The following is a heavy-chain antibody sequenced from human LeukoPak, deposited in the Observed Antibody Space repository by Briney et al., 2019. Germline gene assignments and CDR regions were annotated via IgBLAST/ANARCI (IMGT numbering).Heavy chain of an antibody. CDR2: ISAYNGNT. D-gene: IGHD2-2*01. J-gene: IGHJ3*02. Sequence: ASVKVSCKASGYTFTSYGISWVRQAPGQGLEWRGWISAYNGNTNYAQKLQGRVTMTTDTSTSTACMELRSLRSDDTAVYYCARGPYQLLPGSAFDIWGQGTMVTVSS. CDR3: ARGPYQLLPGSAFDI. CDR1: GYTFTSYG. V-gene: IGHV1-18*01.